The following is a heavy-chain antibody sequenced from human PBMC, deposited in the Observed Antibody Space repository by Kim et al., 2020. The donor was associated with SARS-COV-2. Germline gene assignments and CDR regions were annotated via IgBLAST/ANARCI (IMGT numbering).Heavy chain of an antibody. CDR1: GFTFSSYS. CDR2: ISSSSSYI. J-gene: IGHJ4*02. V-gene: IGHV3-21*01. Sequence: GGSLRLSCAASGFTFSSYSMNWVRQAPGKGLEWVSSISSSSSYIYYAESVKGRFTISRDNAKNSLYLQMNSPRAEDTAVYYCARNYYDSSGYVEYWGQGT. CDR3: ARNYYDSSGYVEY. D-gene: IGHD3-22*01.